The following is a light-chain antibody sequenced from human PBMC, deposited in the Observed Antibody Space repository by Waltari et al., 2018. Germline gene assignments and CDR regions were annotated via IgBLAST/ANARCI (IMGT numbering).Light chain of an antibody. CDR2: DVN. J-gene: IGLJ3*02. CDR3: SSYTSSGIWV. Sequence: QSALTQPASVSGSPGQSITISCTGTSSDVGGYNYVSWYQHHPGKVPKLMIYDVNNRPSGVSNRFSGSKSGNTASLCISGLQGEDEADYYCSSYTSSGIWVFGGGTKLTVL. V-gene: IGLV2-14*03. CDR1: SSDVGGYNY.